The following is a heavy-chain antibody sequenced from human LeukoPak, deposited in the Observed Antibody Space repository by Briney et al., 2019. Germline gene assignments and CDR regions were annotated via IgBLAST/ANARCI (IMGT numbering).Heavy chain of an antibody. J-gene: IGHJ4*02. D-gene: IGHD3-10*01. V-gene: IGHV4-4*09. CDR1: GGSISSYY. Sequence: SETLSLTCTVSGGSISSYYWSWIRQSPGKGLEWIGHIYTSGSTNYNPSLKSRVTISVDTSKIQFSLKLISVTAADTAVYYCARYYYGSASYYNVAFFDYWGQGTLVTVSS. CDR2: IYTSGST. CDR3: ARYYYGSASYYNVAFFDY.